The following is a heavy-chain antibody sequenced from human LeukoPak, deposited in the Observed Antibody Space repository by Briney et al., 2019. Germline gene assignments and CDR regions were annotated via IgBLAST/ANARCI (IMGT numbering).Heavy chain of an antibody. D-gene: IGHD5-12*01. CDR3: AVSNGGYGP. Sequence: GGSLRLSCASSAFNFTAYWMHWVRQDPRQGLLWVARVNSDGTTTNYADSVKGRFTISRDNAKNTLFLQMNSLRAEDTAVYFCAVSNGGYGPWGQGALVTVSS. V-gene: IGHV3-74*01. J-gene: IGHJ5*02. CDR1: AFNFTAYW. CDR2: VNSDGTTT.